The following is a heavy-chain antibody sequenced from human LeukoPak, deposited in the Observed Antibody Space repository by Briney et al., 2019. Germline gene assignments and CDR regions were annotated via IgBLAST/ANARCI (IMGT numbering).Heavy chain of an antibody. V-gene: IGHV3-48*04. Sequence: GGSLRLSCAASGFTFSSYWMSWVRQAPGKGLEWVSYISSSGSTIYYADSVKGRFTISRDNAKNSLYLQMNSLRAEDTAVYYCARVFGYCGGDCSDDWGQGTLVTVSS. J-gene: IGHJ4*02. CDR3: ARVFGYCGGDCSDD. CDR1: GFTFSSYW. D-gene: IGHD2-21*01. CDR2: ISSSGSTI.